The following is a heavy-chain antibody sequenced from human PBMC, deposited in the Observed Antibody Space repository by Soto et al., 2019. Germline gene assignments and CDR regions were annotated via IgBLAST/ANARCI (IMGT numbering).Heavy chain of an antibody. D-gene: IGHD2-15*01. J-gene: IGHJ3*02. Sequence: QVQLVQSGAEVKKPGSSVKLSCKASGGTFSSHAVSWVRQAPGQGNEWMGGIIPIFGTVNYTQKFQDRVTITADESTSIAHMELSSLRSEDTAIYYCSQADIVLMGGAFDIWGQGTMVTVSS. V-gene: IGHV1-69*01. CDR3: SQADIVLMGGAFDI. CDR2: IIPIFGTV. CDR1: GGTFSSHA.